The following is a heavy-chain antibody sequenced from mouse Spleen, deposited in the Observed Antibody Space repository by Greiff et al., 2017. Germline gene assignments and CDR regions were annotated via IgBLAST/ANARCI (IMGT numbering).Heavy chain of an antibody. Sequence: VHVKQSGPELVKPGASVKISCKASGYSFTDYNMNWVKQSNGKSLEWIGVINPNYGTTSYNQKFKGKATLTVDQSSSTAYMQLNSLTSEDSAVYYCANSYYSYDAWFAYWGQGTLVTVSA. CDR2: INPNYGTT. CDR3: ANSYYSYDAWFAY. CDR1: GYSFTDYN. D-gene: IGHD2-12*01. J-gene: IGHJ3*01. V-gene: IGHV1-39*01.